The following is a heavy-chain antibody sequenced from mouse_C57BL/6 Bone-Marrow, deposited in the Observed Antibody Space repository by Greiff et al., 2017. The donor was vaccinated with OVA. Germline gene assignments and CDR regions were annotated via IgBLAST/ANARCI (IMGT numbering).Heavy chain of an antibody. CDR1: GYTFTSYG. Sequence: QVQLKESGAELARPGASVKLSCKASGYTFTSYGISWVKQRTGQGLEWIGEIYPRSGNTYYNEKFKGKATLTADKSSSTAYMELRSLTSEDSAVYFCAREGYYGIFAYWGQGTLVTVSA. D-gene: IGHD1-1*01. CDR3: AREGYYGIFAY. J-gene: IGHJ3*01. CDR2: IYPRSGNT. V-gene: IGHV1-81*01.